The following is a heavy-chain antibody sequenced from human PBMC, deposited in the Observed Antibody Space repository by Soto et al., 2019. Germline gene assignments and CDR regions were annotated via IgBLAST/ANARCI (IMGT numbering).Heavy chain of an antibody. CDR2: IYYSGIT. V-gene: IGHV4-59*01. D-gene: IGHD1-20*01. CDR1: GGSISSYY. CDR3: ARYKSNYYYGMDV. Sequence: QVQLQESGPGLVKPSETLSLTCTVSGGSISSYYWSWIRQPPGKGLEWIGYIYYSGITNYNPSLKSRVTISVDTSKIQFSLKLSSVTAADTAVYYCARYKSNYYYGMDVWGQGTTVTVSS. J-gene: IGHJ6*02.